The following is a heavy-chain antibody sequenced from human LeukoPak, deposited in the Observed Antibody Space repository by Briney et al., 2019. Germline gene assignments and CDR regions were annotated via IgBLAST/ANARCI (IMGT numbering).Heavy chain of an antibody. CDR2: IRDSGGSK. J-gene: IGHJ5*02. V-gene: IGHV3-23*01. Sequence: GGSLRLSCAASGFTFSSYAMSWVRQAPGKGLEWVSVIRDSGGSKYYADSVKGRFTISRDNSKNTLYLQMNSLRAEDTAVYYCAKCSLGDNVWGSSLLRFDPWGQGTLVTVSS. D-gene: IGHD3-16*01. CDR1: GFTFSSYA. CDR3: AKCSLGDNVWGSSLLRFDP.